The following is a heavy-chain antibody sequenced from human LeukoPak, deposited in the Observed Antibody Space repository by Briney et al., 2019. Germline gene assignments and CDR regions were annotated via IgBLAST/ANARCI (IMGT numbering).Heavy chain of an antibody. Sequence: GGSLRLSCAVSGFTVSNYYMSWVRQAPGKGLEWVATVSGSGDRMYHADSVKGRFTISRDNSKNTIYLQMNSLRAEDTALYYCAKAAAAPGFDFWGQGTLVTVSS. CDR2: VSGSGDRM. D-gene: IGHD6-13*01. J-gene: IGHJ4*02. V-gene: IGHV3-23*01. CDR1: GFTVSNYY. CDR3: AKAAAAPGFDF.